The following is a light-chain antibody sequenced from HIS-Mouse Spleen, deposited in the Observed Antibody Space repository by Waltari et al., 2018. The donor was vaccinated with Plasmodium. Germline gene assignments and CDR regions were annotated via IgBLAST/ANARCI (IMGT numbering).Light chain of an antibody. CDR2: SNN. CDR1: SSNIGSNT. Sequence: QSVLTQPPSASGTPGQRVTISCSGSSSNIGSNTVNWYQQLPGTAPKLLIYSNNQRPSGIPERFSGSNAGNTATLTISRAQAGDEADYYCQVWDSSTVVFGGGTKLTVL. V-gene: IGLV1-44*01. CDR3: QVWDSSTVV. J-gene: IGLJ2*01.